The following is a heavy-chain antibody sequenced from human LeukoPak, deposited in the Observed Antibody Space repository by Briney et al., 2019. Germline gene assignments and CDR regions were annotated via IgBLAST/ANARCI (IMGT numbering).Heavy chain of an antibody. D-gene: IGHD6-13*01. CDR1: GFTFSSYA. V-gene: IGHV3-23*01. CDR2: ISGSGGST. J-gene: IGHJ6*02. CDR3: AKEGSSWDTYYYYGMDV. Sequence: GGSLRLSCAASGFTFSSYAMSWVRQAPGKGLEWVSAISGSGGSTYYADSVKGRFTISRDNSKNTLYLQMNSLRAEDTAVYYCAKEGSSWDTYYYYGMDVWGQGTTVTVSS.